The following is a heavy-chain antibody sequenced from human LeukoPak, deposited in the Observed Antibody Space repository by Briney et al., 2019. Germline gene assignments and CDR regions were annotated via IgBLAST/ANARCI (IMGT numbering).Heavy chain of an antibody. CDR1: GFTFSSYG. D-gene: IGHD3-22*01. J-gene: IGHJ4*02. CDR3: AKEGRHYYDSSGYWGSFDY. Sequence: GGSLRLSCAASGFTFSSYGMHWVRQAPGKGLEWVAVIWYDGSNKYYADSVKGRFTISRDNSKNTLYLQMNSLRAEDTAVYYCAKEGRHYYDSSGYWGSFDYWGQGTLVTVSS. V-gene: IGHV3-33*06. CDR2: IWYDGSNK.